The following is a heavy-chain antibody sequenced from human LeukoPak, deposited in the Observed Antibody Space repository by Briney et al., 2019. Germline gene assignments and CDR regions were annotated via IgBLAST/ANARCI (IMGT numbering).Heavy chain of an antibody. V-gene: IGHV3-30*04. CDR2: ISYDGSNE. Sequence: GGSLRLSCAASGFTFSSYVMHWVRQAPGKGLEWVAIISYDGSNEYYADSVKGRFTISRDNSKNTLYLQMNSLRAADTAVYCARDVYGGNGWAFDIWGQGTMVTVSS. J-gene: IGHJ3*02. CDR1: GFTFSSYV. CDR3: ARDVYGGNGWAFDI. D-gene: IGHD4-23*01.